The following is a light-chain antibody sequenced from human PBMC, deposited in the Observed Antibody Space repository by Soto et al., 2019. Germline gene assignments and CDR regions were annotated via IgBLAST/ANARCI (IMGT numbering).Light chain of an antibody. J-gene: IGKJ1*01. V-gene: IGKV3-15*01. CDR1: QSVSSN. CDR2: GAS. Sequence: EIVMTQSPATLSVSPGERATLSCRASQSVSSNLAWYQQKPGQAPRLLIYGASTRATGIPARFSGSGSGTEFTLTISILQSEDFAVYYCQPDNKWWTFGQGTKVEIK. CDR3: QPDNKWWT.